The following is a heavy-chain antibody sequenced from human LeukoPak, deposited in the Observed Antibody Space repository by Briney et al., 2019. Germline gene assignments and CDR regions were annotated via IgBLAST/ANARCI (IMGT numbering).Heavy chain of an antibody. J-gene: IGHJ4*02. CDR3: AKGYSSSWYYFDY. Sequence: GRSLRLSCTASGFTFSSYAMHWVRQAPGKGLEWVAVISYDGSNEYYADSVRGRFTISRDNSKNTLYLQMNSLRVEDTAVYYCAKGYSSSWYYFDYWGQGTLVTVSS. D-gene: IGHD6-13*01. V-gene: IGHV3-30*04. CDR2: ISYDGSNE. CDR1: GFTFSSYA.